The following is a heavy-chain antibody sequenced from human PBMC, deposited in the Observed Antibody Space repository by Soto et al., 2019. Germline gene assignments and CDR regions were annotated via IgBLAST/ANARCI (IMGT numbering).Heavy chain of an antibody. CDR1: GFTFSDYY. CDR2: ISSSGSTI. D-gene: IGHD2-2*01. V-gene: IGHV3-11*01. Sequence: PGGSLRLSCAASGFTFSDYYMSWIRQAPGKGLEWVSYISSSGSTIYYADSVKGRFTISRDNAKNSLYLQMNSLRAEDTAVYYCARELYCSSTSCYFYDAFDIWGQGTMVTVSS. CDR3: ARELYCSSTSCYFYDAFDI. J-gene: IGHJ3*02.